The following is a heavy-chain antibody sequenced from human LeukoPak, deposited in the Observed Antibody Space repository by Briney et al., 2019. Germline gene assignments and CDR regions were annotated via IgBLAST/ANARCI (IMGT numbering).Heavy chain of an antibody. CDR2: ISGSGGST. Sequence: PGGSLRLSCAASGFTFSSYAMSWVRQAPGKGLEWVSAISGSGGSTYYADSVKGRFTISRNNSKNTLYLQMNSLRAEDTAVYYCAKDGVESGWDIHFDYWGQGTLVTVSS. V-gene: IGHV3-23*01. D-gene: IGHD6-19*01. J-gene: IGHJ4*02. CDR3: AKDGVESGWDIHFDY. CDR1: GFTFSSYA.